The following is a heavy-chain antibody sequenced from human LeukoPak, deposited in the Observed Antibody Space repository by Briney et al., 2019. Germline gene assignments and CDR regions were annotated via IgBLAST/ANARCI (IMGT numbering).Heavy chain of an antibody. CDR2: IYTSGST. V-gene: IGHV4-4*07. D-gene: IGHD6-19*01. CDR1: GGSISSYY. Sequence: SETLSLTCTVSGGSISSYYWSWIRQPAGKGLEWIGRIYTSGSTNYNPSLKSRITMSVDTSKNQFSLKLSSVTAADTAVYYCARDPRYSSGWYYFDYWGQGTLVTVSS. CDR3: ARDPRYSSGWYYFDY. J-gene: IGHJ4*02.